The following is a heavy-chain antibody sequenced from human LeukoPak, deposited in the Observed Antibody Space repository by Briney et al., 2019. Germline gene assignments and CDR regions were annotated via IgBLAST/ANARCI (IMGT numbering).Heavy chain of an antibody. CDR2: IYTSGST. V-gene: IGHV4-61*02. CDR1: GGSITSDSSY. D-gene: IGHD7-27*01. Sequence: SETLSLTCTVSGGSITSDSSYWSWIRQPAGKGLEWIGRIYTSGSTNYNPSLKSRVTISVDTSKNQFSLKLSSVTAADTAVYYCAREDYWGPNFDYWGQGTLVTVSS. J-gene: IGHJ4*02. CDR3: AREDYWGPNFDY.